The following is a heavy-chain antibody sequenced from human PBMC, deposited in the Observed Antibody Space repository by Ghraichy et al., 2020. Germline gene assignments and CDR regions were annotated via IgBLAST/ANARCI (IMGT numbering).Heavy chain of an antibody. CDR1: GYTFTSYD. D-gene: IGHD3-10*01. V-gene: IGHV1-8*01. CDR2: MNPNSGNT. J-gene: IGHJ6*02. CDR3: ARGREWIWFGELFTPVNYGMDV. Sequence: ASVKVSCKASGYTFTSYDINWVRHATGQGLEWMGWMNPNSGNTGYAQKFQGRVTMTRNTSISTAYMELSSLRSEDTAVYYCARGREWIWFGELFTPVNYGMDVWGQGTTVTVSS.